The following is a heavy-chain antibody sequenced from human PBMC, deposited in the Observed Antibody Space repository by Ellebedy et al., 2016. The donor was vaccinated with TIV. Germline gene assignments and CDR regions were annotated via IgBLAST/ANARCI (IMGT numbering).Heavy chain of an antibody. CDR3: ASSIAAAGPVDY. CDR2: IWYDGSNK. D-gene: IGHD6-13*01. Sequence: GESLKISCAAFGFTFSSYGMHWVRQAPGKGLEWVAVIWYDGSNKYYAESVKGRLTISRDNSKNTLYMQMNSLRAEDTAVYYCASSIAAAGPVDYWGQGTLVTVSS. V-gene: IGHV3-33*01. CDR1: GFTFSSYG. J-gene: IGHJ4*02.